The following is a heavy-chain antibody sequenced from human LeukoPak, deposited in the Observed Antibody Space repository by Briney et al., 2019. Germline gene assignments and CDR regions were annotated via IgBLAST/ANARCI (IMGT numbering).Heavy chain of an antibody. Sequence: SETQSLTCTVSGGSISSYYWSWIRQPPGKGLEWIGYIYYSGTTNYNPSLKSRVTISVDTSKNQFSLKLSSVTAADTAVYYCARGVYIAAAQYGYWGQGTLVTVSS. V-gene: IGHV4-59*01. CDR1: GGSISSYY. CDR2: IYYSGTT. D-gene: IGHD6-13*01. CDR3: ARGVYIAAAQYGY. J-gene: IGHJ4*02.